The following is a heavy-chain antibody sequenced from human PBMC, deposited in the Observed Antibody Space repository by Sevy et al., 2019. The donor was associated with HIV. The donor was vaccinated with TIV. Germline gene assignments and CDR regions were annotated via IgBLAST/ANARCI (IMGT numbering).Heavy chain of an antibody. CDR1: AFNFSIYG. CDR3: ARGRADGNFDY. Sequence: GGSLRLSCAASAFNFSIYGMHWVRQAPDKGLEWVALIWYDGSNKYYADSVKGRFTISRDNSKSTLYLQMNSLRAEDTAVYYCARGRADGNFDYWGQGTLVTVS. CDR2: IWYDGSNK. V-gene: IGHV3-33*01. J-gene: IGHJ4*02.